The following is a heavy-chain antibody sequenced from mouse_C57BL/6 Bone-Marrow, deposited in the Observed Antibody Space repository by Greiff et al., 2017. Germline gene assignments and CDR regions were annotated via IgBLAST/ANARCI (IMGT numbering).Heavy chain of an antibody. CDR2: INPSSGYT. CDR3: ESLITTVVAPYAMDY. CDR1: GYTFTSYW. J-gene: IGHJ4*01. D-gene: IGHD1-1*01. Sequence: VQLQQSGAELAKPGASVKLSCKASGYTFTSYWMHWVKQRPGQGLEWIGYINPSSGYTKYNQKFKNKATLTAAKSSSTAYMQLSSLTYEDSAVYYCESLITTVVAPYAMDYWGQGTSVTVSS. V-gene: IGHV1-7*01.